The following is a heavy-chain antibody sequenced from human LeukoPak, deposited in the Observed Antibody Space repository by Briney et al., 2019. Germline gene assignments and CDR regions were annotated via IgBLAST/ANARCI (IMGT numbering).Heavy chain of an antibody. Sequence: GGSLRLSCAASGFTFSSYSMNWVRQAPGKGLEWVSSISSSSSYIYYADSEKGRFTISRDSSKNTLFLQMNSLRAEDTAVYYCARDGLQLFTPTFDYWGQGTLVTVSS. CDR3: ARDGLQLFTPTFDY. D-gene: IGHD5-24*01. V-gene: IGHV3-21*01. J-gene: IGHJ4*02. CDR2: ISSSSSYI. CDR1: GFTFSSYS.